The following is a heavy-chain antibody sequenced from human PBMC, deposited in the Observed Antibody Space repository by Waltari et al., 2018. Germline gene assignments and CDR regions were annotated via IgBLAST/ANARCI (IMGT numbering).Heavy chain of an antibody. CDR2: IYSGGST. Sequence: EVQLVESGGGLIQPGGSLRLSCAASGFTVSSNYMSWVRQAPGKGLEWVSVIYSGGSTYYADSVKGRFTISRDNSKNTRYLQMNSLRAEDTAVYYCAAAVAGSDYYGMDVWGQGTTVTVSS. J-gene: IGHJ6*02. V-gene: IGHV3-53*01. CDR3: AAAVAGSDYYGMDV. D-gene: IGHD6-19*01. CDR1: GFTVSSNY.